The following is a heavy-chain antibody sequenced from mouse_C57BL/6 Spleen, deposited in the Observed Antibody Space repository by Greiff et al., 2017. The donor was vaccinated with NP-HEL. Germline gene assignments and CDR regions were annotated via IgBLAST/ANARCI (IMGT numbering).Heavy chain of an antibody. CDR2: ISDGGSYT. V-gene: IGHV5-4*01. CDR3: ARDWGYGNYWYFDV. D-gene: IGHD2-1*01. Sequence: EVKLMESGGGLVKPGGSLKLSCAASGFTFSSYAMSWVRQTPEKRLEWVATISDGGSYTYYPDNVKGRFTISRDNAKNNLYLQMSHLKSEDTAMYYCARDWGYGNYWYFDVWGTGTTVTVSS. CDR1: GFTFSSYA. J-gene: IGHJ1*03.